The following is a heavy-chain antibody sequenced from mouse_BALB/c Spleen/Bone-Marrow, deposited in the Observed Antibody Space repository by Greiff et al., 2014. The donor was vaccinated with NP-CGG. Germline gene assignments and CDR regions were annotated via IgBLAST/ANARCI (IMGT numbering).Heavy chain of an antibody. CDR1: GYSITSDYS. CDR2: IHYSGTT. V-gene: IGHV3-1*02. CDR3: ARFAGTPYTMDY. Sequence: EVKLMESGPDLVKPSQSLSLTCTVTGYSITSDYSWHWIRQFPGNKLEWMGYIHYSGTTVYNPSLKSRISITRDTSNNQFFLQLNSVTTEDTATYYCARFAGTPYTMDYWGQGTSVTVSS. D-gene: IGHD4-1*01. J-gene: IGHJ4*01.